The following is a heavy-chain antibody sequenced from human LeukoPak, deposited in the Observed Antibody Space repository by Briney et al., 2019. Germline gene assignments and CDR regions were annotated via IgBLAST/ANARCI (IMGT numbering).Heavy chain of an antibody. CDR1: GDSVSSNSAA. CDR2: TYYRSEWYN. Sequence: SQTLSLTCAIPGDSVSSNSAAWNWFRQSPSRGLEWLGRTYYRSEWYNEYALSVKSRIAVNPDTSKNQFSLQLSFVTPEDTAVYYCAREADYYGMDVWGQGTTVTVSS. D-gene: IGHD6-25*01. CDR3: AREADYYGMDV. J-gene: IGHJ6*02. V-gene: IGHV6-1*01.